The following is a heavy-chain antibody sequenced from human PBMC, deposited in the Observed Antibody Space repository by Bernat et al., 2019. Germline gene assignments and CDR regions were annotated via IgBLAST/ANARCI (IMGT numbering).Heavy chain of an antibody. J-gene: IGHJ3*02. CDR2: IYYSGST. D-gene: IGHD1-26*01. CDR1: GGSISSYY. CDR3: ARDSGSYAGAFDI. V-gene: IGHV4-59*01. Sequence: QVQLQESGPGLVKPSETLSLTCTVPGGSISSYYWSWIRQPPGKGLEWIGYIYYSGSTNYNPSLKSRVTISVDTSKNQFSLKLSSVTAADTAVYYCARDSGSYAGAFDIWGQGTMVTVSS.